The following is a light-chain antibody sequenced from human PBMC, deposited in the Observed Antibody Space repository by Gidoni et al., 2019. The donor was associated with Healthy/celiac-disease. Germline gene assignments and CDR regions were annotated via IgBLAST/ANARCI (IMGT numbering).Light chain of an antibody. CDR1: QSLLHHDGYNY. V-gene: IGKV2-28*01. J-gene: IGKJ2*01. Sequence: DIVMTQSPLSLPVTPGEPASISCRSSQSLLHHDGYNYLDWYLQKPGQSPQLLIYLGSNLASGVPDRFSGSGSGTDFTLKISRVEAEDVGVYYCMQALQTPYTFGQGTKLEIK. CDR3: MQALQTPYT. CDR2: LGS.